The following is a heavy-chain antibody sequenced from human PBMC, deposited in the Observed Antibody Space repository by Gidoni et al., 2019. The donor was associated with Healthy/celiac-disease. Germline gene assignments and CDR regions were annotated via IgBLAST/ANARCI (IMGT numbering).Heavy chain of an antibody. Sequence: EVQLLESGGGLVQPGGSLRLSCAASGFTFSSYAMSWVRQAPGKGLEWVSAISGSGGSTYYADSVKGRFTISRDNSKNTLYLQMNSLRAEDTAVYYCASLNYYDSSGYYYYWGQGTLVTVSS. V-gene: IGHV3-23*01. J-gene: IGHJ4*02. D-gene: IGHD3-22*01. CDR3: ASLNYYDSSGYYYY. CDR2: ISGSGGST. CDR1: GFTFSSYA.